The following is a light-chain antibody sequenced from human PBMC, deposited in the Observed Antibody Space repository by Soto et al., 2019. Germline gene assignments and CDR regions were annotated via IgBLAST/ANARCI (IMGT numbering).Light chain of an antibody. Sequence: QSVRTQPPSVSAAPGQKVTISCSGSSSNIGNNYVSWYQQLPGTAPKLLIYDSNKRPSGIPDRFSGSKSGTSATLGISGLQTGDEADYYCGTWDSSLSAYVFGTGTKVTVL. J-gene: IGLJ1*01. V-gene: IGLV1-51*01. CDR3: GTWDSSLSAYV. CDR2: DSN. CDR1: SSNIGNNY.